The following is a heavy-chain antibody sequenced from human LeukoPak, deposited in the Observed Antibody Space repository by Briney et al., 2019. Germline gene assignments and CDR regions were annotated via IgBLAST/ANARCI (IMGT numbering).Heavy chain of an antibody. D-gene: IGHD6-6*01. CDR3: ARDLRTIGAARALDY. Sequence: PGESLRLSCAASGFTLSSYEMNWVRQAPGKGLEWVSYISSSGSTIYYADSVKGRFTISRDNAKNSLYLQMNSLRAEDTAVYYCARDLRTIGAARALDYWGQGTLVTVSS. CDR2: ISSSGSTI. CDR1: GFTLSSYE. V-gene: IGHV3-48*03. J-gene: IGHJ4*02.